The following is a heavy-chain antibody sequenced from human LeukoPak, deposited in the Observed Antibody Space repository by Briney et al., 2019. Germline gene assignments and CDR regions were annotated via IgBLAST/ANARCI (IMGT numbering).Heavy chain of an antibody. CDR3: ARGRPHGNDY. J-gene: IGHJ4*02. Sequence: GGSLRLSCAASGFTFSSYWMNWVRQAPGKGLVWVSRIASDGSSTTYADSVKGRFSISRDNAKNTLYLQMNSLRVEDTAVYYCARGRPHGNDYWGQGTLVTVPS. CDR1: GFTFSSYW. D-gene: IGHD4-23*01. CDR2: IASDGSST. V-gene: IGHV3-74*01.